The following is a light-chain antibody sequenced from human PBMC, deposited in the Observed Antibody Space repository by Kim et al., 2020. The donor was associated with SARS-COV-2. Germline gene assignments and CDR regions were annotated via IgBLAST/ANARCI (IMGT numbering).Light chain of an antibody. CDR2: TAS. CDR1: QCITSW. J-gene: IGKJ1*01. V-gene: IGKV1D-16*01. Sequence: SASAGDRVTLTRRASQCITSWLAWYQQQPEKAPTSLIFTASSLQSGVPSRLSGSGSATDFTLTISSLQPEDFATYYCQQYHTYPYTFGQGTKVEV. CDR3: QQYHTYPYT.